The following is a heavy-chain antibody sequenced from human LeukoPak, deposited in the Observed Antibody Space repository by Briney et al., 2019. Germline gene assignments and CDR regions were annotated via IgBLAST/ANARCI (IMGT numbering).Heavy chain of an antibody. CDR2: IYYSGST. CDR3: ARVGLATVNYYYYYMDG. CDR1: GGSISSYY. D-gene: IGHD4-11*01. Sequence: PSETLSLTCTVSGGSISSYYWSWIRQPPGKGLEWIGYIYYSGSTNYNPSLKSRVTISVDTSKNQFSLKLSSVTAADTAVYYCARVGLATVNYYYYYMDGWDKGITVTVYS. V-gene: IGHV4-59*01. J-gene: IGHJ6*03.